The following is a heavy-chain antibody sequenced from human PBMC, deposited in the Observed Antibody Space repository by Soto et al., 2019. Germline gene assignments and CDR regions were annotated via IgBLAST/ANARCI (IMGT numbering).Heavy chain of an antibody. CDR1: GYTFTSYG. CDR2: ISAYNGNT. V-gene: IGHV1-18*04. D-gene: IGHD6-19*01. Sequence: QVQLVQSGAEVKKPGASVKVSCKASGYTFTSYGISWVRQAPGQGLAWMGWISAYNGNTNYAQKLRARLPMITDTSTSTAYTEMRSLRSDAAAVYYCARTAGDGTWDAFDIWGQGTMVTVSP. CDR3: ARTAGDGTWDAFDI. J-gene: IGHJ3*02.